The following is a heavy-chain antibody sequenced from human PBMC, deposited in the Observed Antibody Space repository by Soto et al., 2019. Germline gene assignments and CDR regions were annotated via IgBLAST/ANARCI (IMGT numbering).Heavy chain of an antibody. CDR2: INPNSGST. J-gene: IGHJ6*02. CDR3: ARDLVSSSSSNYYYYGMDV. Sequence: GASVKVSCKASGYTFASYDINWVRQATGQGLEWMGWINPNSGSTNYAQKFQGWVTMTRDTSISTAYMELSRLRSDDTAVYYCARDLVSSSSSNYYYYGMDVWGQGTTVTVSS. CDR1: GYTFASYD. D-gene: IGHD6-6*01. V-gene: IGHV1-2*04.